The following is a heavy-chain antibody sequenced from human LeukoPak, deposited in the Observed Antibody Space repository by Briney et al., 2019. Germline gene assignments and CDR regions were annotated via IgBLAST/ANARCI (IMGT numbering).Heavy chain of an antibody. J-gene: IGHJ4*02. V-gene: IGHV4-39*01. D-gene: IGHD3-3*01. CDR1: GGSISSSSYY. CDR2: IYYSGIT. CDR3: LRFLEWSVIDY. Sequence: SETLSLXCTVSGGSISSSSYYWGWIRQPPGKGLEWIGSIYYSGITYYNPSLKSRVTISVDTSKNQFSLKLSSVTAADTAVYYCLRFLEWSVIDYWGQGTLVTVSS.